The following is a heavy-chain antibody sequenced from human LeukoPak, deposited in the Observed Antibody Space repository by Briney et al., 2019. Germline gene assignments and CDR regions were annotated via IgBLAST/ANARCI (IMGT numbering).Heavy chain of an antibody. Sequence: GGSLRLSCAASGFTFSSYDMHWVRQATGKGLEWVSAIGTAGDTYYPGSVKGRFTISRENAKNSLYLQMNSLRAGDTAVYYCASFRAAAGSFDYWGQGTLVTVSS. J-gene: IGHJ4*02. CDR3: ASFRAAAGSFDY. CDR1: GFTFSSYD. D-gene: IGHD6-13*01. CDR2: IGTAGDT. V-gene: IGHV3-13*01.